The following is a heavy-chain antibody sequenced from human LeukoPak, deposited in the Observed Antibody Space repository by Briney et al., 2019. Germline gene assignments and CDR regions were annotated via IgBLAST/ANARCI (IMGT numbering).Heavy chain of an antibody. CDR1: GFSFSSST. Sequence: ASVKVSCKTSGFSFSSSTVQWVRQARGQGLEWIGWIDVGSGDTNYAQKFQERVTITRDMSTSTAYMGLSSLRSEDTAVFYCAARPRDYVTFDIWGQGTMVTVSS. CDR3: AARPRDYVTFDI. D-gene: IGHD3-16*01. J-gene: IGHJ3*02. CDR2: IDVGSGDT. V-gene: IGHV1-58*01.